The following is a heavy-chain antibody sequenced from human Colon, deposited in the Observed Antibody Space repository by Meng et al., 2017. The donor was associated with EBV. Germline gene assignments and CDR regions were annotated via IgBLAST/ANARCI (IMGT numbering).Heavy chain of an antibody. J-gene: IGHJ4*02. CDR2: IDDSGST. CDR3: ARGKQDAWELLAY. V-gene: IGHV4-4*02. D-gene: IGHD1-26*01. CDR1: GVSISSNIR. Sequence: VQLQESGPVLLKPSGTLSLTCGVSGVSISSNIRWTWVRQPPGKGLEWIGDIDDSGSTNYNPSLNSRISISLDKSKNHFSLKVNSVTAADTAVYYCARGKQDAWELLAYWGQGALVTVSS.